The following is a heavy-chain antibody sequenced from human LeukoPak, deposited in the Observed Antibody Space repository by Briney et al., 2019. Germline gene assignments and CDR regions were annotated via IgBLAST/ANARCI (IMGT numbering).Heavy chain of an antibody. Sequence: GRSLRLSCAASRFTFSSYGMHWVRQAPGKGLQWVAVISYDGSNKYYADSVKGRFTISRDNSKNTLYLQMNSLRAEDTAVYYCAKGWIDAFDIWGQGTMVTVSS. D-gene: IGHD2-2*03. CDR2: ISYDGSNK. CDR1: RFTFSSYG. V-gene: IGHV3-30*18. J-gene: IGHJ3*02. CDR3: AKGWIDAFDI.